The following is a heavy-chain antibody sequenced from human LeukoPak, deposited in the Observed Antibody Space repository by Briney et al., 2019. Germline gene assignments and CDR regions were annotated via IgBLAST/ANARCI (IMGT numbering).Heavy chain of an antibody. Sequence: GGSLGLSCAASGFTFSSYGMSWVRQAPGKGLEWVSAISGSGGSTYYADSVKGRFTISRDNSKNTLYLQMNSLRAEDTAVYYCASHAAHYGDYGDYWGQGTLVTVSS. V-gene: IGHV3-23*01. CDR3: ASHAAHYGDYGDY. D-gene: IGHD4-17*01. J-gene: IGHJ4*02. CDR2: ISGSGGST. CDR1: GFTFSSYG.